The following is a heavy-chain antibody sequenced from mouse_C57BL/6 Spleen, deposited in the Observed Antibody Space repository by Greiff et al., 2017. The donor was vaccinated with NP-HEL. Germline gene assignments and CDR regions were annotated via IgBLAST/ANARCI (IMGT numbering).Heavy chain of an antibody. V-gene: IGHV1-20*01. CDR1: GYSFTGYF. Sequence: VQLKESGPELVKPGDSVKISCKASGYSFTGYFMNWVMRSHGKSLEWIGRINPYNGDTFYNQKFKGKATLTVDKSSSTAHMELRSLTSEDSAVYYCARDYSNYAGAMDYWGQGTSVTVSS. J-gene: IGHJ4*01. CDR3: ARDYSNYAGAMDY. D-gene: IGHD2-5*01. CDR2: INPYNGDT.